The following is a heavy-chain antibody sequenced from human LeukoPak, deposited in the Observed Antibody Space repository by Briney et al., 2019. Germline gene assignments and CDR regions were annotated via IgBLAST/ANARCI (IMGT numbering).Heavy chain of an antibody. D-gene: IGHD3-9*01. J-gene: IGHJ6*02. CDR2: IYSGGST. CDR1: GFTVSSNY. V-gene: IGHV3-53*05. CDR3: AKDRVDILTGYYTYYGMDV. Sequence: PGGSLRLSCAASGFTVSSNYMSWVRQAPGKGLEWVSVIYSGGSTYYADSVKGRFTISRDNSKNTLYLQMNSLRAEDTAVYYCAKDRVDILTGYYTYYGMDVWGQGTTVTVSS.